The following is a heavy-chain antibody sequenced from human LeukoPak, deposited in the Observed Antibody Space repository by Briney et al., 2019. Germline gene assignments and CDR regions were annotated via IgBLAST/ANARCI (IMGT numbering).Heavy chain of an antibody. J-gene: IGHJ3*02. CDR1: GGSISSYY. CDR3: ARLPITLARGVINAFDI. Sequence: SETLSLTCTVSGGSISSYYWSWIRQPPGKGLEWIGYIYYSGSTNYNPSLKSRVTISVDTSKNQFSLKLSSVTAADTAVYYCARLPITLARGVINAFDIWGQGTMVTVSS. V-gene: IGHV4-59*08. D-gene: IGHD3-10*01. CDR2: IYYSGST.